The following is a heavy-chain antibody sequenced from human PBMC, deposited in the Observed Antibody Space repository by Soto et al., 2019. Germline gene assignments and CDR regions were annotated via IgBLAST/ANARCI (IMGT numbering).Heavy chain of an antibody. CDR2: IYYGGTT. CDR3: ARLGFYYQSLDP. Sequence: SETLSLTCTVSGGSIISGDYYWSWIRQTPGKGLEWIGYIYYGGTTRYNPSLESRVTVSLETSKSQFSLTLSSVTASDTAVYYCARLGFYYQSLDPWGQGTLVTVSS. D-gene: IGHD2-2*01. CDR1: GGSIISGDYY. J-gene: IGHJ5*02. V-gene: IGHV4-30-4*01.